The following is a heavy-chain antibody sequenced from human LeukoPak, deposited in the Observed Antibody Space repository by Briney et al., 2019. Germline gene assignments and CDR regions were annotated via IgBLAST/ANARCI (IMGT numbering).Heavy chain of an antibody. CDR2: IYYSGST. Sequence: PSETLSLTCTVSGGSISSYYWSWIRQPPGKGLEWIGYIYYSGSTNYNPSLKSRVTISVDTSKNQFSLKLSSVTAADTAVYYCARGPTTGYFDYWGQGTLVTVSS. D-gene: IGHD1-1*01. J-gene: IGHJ4*02. CDR1: GGSISSYY. CDR3: ARGPTTGYFDY. V-gene: IGHV4-59*01.